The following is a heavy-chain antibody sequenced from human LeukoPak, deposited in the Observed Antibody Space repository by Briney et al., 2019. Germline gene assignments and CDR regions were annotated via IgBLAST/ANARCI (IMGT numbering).Heavy chain of an antibody. CDR3: AREVADYGGYYYYHYMDV. CDR2: IYYSGST. Sequence: TSETLSLTCTVSGGSISSSSYYWGWIRQPPGKGLEWIGSIYYSGSTYYNPSLKSRVTISVDTSKNQFSLKLSSVTAADTAVYYCAREVADYGGYYYYHYMDVWGKGTTVTISS. CDR1: GGSISSSSYY. V-gene: IGHV4-39*07. D-gene: IGHD4-23*01. J-gene: IGHJ6*03.